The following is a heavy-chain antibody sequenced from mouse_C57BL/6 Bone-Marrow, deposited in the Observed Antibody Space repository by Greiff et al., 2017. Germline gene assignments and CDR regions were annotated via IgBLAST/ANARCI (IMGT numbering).Heavy chain of an antibody. CDR2: IYPGSGNT. CDR3: ARVYYDYDVPLFAY. CDR1: GYTFTDYY. Sequence: VQLQQSGAELVRPGASVKLSCKASGYTFTDYYINWVKQRPGQGLEWIARIYPGSGNTYYNEKFKGKATLTAEKSSSTAYMQLSSLTSEDSAVYFCARVYYDYDVPLFAYWGQGTLVTVSA. D-gene: IGHD2-4*01. V-gene: IGHV1-76*01. J-gene: IGHJ3*01.